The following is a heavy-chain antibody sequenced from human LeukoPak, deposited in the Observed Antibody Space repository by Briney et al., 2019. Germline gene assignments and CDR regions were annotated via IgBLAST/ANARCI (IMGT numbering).Heavy chain of an antibody. CDR1: GFTFSSYA. Sequence: GGSLRLSCAASGFTFSSYAMSWVRQAPGKGLEWVSAISGSGGSTYYADSVKGRFTISRDNSKNTLYLQMNSLRAEDTAVYYCANCGLPGARYYSDYWGQGTLVTVSS. J-gene: IGHJ4*02. V-gene: IGHV3-23*01. D-gene: IGHD2-21*01. CDR3: ANCGLPGARYYSDY. CDR2: ISGSGGST.